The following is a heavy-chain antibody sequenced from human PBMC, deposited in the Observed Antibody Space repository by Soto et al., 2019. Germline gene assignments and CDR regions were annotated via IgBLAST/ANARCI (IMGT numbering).Heavy chain of an antibody. CDR1: GYTFTSYY. V-gene: IGHV1-46*01. CDR3: ATFQLEMDYYYYGMDV. Sequence: ASVKVSCKASGYTFTSYYMHWVRQAPGQGLEWMGIINPSGGSTSYAQKFQGRVTMTRDTSTSTVYMELSSLRSGDTAVYYCATFQLEMDYYYYGMDVWGQGTTVTVSS. CDR2: INPSGGST. J-gene: IGHJ6*02. D-gene: IGHD1-1*01.